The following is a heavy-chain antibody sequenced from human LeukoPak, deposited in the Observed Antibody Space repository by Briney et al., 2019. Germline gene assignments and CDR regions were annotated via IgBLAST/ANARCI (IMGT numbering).Heavy chain of an antibody. J-gene: IGHJ4*02. CDR2: IGANNGNT. CDR1: GYTFSRYG. CDR3: VRSGPQYNWNDDY. V-gene: IGHV1-18*01. D-gene: IGHD1-1*01. Sequence: ASVKVSCKASGYTFSRYGISWVRRAPGQGLEWMGWIGANNGNTNYAQKFQGRVTMTTDPSASTAYMEVTNLRSDDTAVYYCVRSGPQYNWNDDYWGQGTLVTVSS.